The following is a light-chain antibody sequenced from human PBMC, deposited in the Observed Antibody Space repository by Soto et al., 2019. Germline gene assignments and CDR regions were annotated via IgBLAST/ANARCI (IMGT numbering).Light chain of an antibody. Sequence: EVVMTQSPATLSVSPGERVILSCRSSQSVGDNLAWLQQKPGQGPRLLIYGASTRATGIPARFSGSGSETEFTLTISSLRSEDSALYLCQQYNDWPITFGQGIRLEI. CDR2: GAS. CDR1: QSVGDN. CDR3: QQYNDWPIT. V-gene: IGKV3-15*01. J-gene: IGKJ5*01.